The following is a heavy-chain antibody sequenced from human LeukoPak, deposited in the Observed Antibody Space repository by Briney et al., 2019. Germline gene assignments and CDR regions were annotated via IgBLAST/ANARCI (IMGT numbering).Heavy chain of an antibody. Sequence: GGSLRLSCAASGFTVSSNYMSWVRQAPGKGLEWVSVIYSGGSTYYADSVKGRFTISRDNSKNTLYLQMNSLRAEDTAVYYCSLSTGWYYFDYWGQGTLVTVSS. V-gene: IGHV3-53*01. CDR1: GFTVSSNY. CDR3: SLSTGWYYFDY. J-gene: IGHJ4*02. D-gene: IGHD6-19*01. CDR2: IYSGGST.